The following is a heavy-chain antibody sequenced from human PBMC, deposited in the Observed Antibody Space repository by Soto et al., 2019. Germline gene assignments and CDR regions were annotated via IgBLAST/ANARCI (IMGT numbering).Heavy chain of an antibody. CDR2: ISDDGTTK. CDR3: TRADLTVTLSVFDP. J-gene: IGHJ5*02. D-gene: IGHD4-17*01. V-gene: IGHV3-30-3*01. Sequence: GGSLRLSCAASGFIFSRYFMHWVRQAPGKGLEWVALISDDGTTKYYADSVTGRFTISRDNSKNTLYLQMNSLSADDTAVYYCTRADLTVTLSVFDPWGQGTLVTVSS. CDR1: GFIFSRYF.